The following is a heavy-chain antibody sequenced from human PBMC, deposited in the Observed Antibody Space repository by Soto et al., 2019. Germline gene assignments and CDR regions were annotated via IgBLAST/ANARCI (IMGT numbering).Heavy chain of an antibody. Sequence: SVKVSCKASGFTFTSSAVQWVRQARGQRLEWIGWIVVGSGNTNYAQKFQERVTITRDMSTSTAYMELSSLRSEDTAVYYCARGPLITMVRGVRNWFDPWGQGTLVTVSS. CDR3: ARGPLITMVRGVRNWFDP. CDR2: IVVGSGNT. D-gene: IGHD3-10*01. V-gene: IGHV1-58*01. CDR1: GFTFTSSA. J-gene: IGHJ5*02.